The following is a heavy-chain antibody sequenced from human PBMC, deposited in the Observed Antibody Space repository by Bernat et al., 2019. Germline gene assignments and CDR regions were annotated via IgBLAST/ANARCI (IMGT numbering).Heavy chain of an antibody. CDR1: GFTFSSYA. V-gene: IGHV3-23*01. D-gene: IGHD3-16*01. CDR2: ISGSGGST. Sequence: EVQLLESGGGLVQPGGSLRLSCAASGFTFSSYAMSWVRQAPGKGLEWVSAISGSGGSTYYADSVKGRFTISRDNSKNTLYLQMNSRRAEDTAVYYCAKKATNDYIWGSYTYYFDYWGQGTLVTVSS. CDR3: AKKATNDYIWGSYTYYFDY. J-gene: IGHJ4*02.